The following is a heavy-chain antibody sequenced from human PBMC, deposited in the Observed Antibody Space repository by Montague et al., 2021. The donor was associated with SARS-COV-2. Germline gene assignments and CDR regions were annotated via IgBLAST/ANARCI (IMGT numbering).Heavy chain of an antibody. CDR2: VYYSGST. CDR1: GDSIRSSGYY. D-gene: IGHD3-16*02. J-gene: IGHJ5*02. V-gene: IGHV4-39*01. CDR3: ARLGFVELWLNLGWFDP. Sequence: SETLSLNCSVSGDSIRSSGYYWGWIRKPPGKGLEWIGTVYYSGSTNYNPSLKSRVTMPVDTSKNQFSLELRSVTAADTAVYYCARLGFVELWLNLGWFDPWGQGTLVTVSS.